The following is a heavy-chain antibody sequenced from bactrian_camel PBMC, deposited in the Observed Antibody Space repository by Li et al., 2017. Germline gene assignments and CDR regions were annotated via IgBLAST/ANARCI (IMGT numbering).Heavy chain of an antibody. CDR2: MTPDGRT. CDR3: AAEGLIPDGGDCYNLADFGY. Sequence: HVQLVESGGGSVQAGGSLRLSCTASGLRFGDTDWGWYRQAQGADCELVSRMTPDGRTSYLDSVKGRFTISLDNAENTVTLQMNNLKPEDTAVYFCAAEGLIPDGGDCYNLADFGYWGQGTQVTVS. CDR1: GLRFGDTD. V-gene: IGHV3S53*01. J-gene: IGHJ6*01. D-gene: IGHD7*01.